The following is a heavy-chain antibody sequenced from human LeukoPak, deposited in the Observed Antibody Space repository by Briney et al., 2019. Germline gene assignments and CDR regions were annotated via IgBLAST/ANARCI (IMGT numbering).Heavy chain of an antibody. J-gene: IGHJ4*02. CDR2: IWYDGSNK. Sequence: GRSLRLSCAASGFTFSSYGMHWVRQAPGKGLEWVAVIWYDGSNKYYADSVKGRINIARDNSKNTLYLQMNSLRAEDTAVYYCAKPSVPYCSSTSCYQGPYDYWGQGTLVTVSS. D-gene: IGHD2-2*01. CDR3: AKPSVPYCSSTSCYQGPYDY. V-gene: IGHV3-33*06. CDR1: GFTFSSYG.